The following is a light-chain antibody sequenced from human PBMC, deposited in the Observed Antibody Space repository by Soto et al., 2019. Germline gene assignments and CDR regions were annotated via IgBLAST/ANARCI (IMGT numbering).Light chain of an antibody. Sequence: IVMTQSPATLSVSPGESATLSCRASQSFGTKLAWYQQTPGQDPRVLIHNASTRATGIPARFSGSGSDTEFTLIISGLQSEDFAFYYCQQYNNWPPYSFGQGTKLENK. CDR1: QSFGTK. CDR3: QQYNNWPPYS. CDR2: NAS. J-gene: IGKJ2*01. V-gene: IGKV3-15*01.